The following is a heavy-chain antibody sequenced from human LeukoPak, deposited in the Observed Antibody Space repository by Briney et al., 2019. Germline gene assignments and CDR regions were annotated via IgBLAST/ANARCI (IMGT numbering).Heavy chain of an antibody. V-gene: IGHV5-51*01. Sequence: GESLKISCKGSGYSFTSYWIGWVRQMPGKGLGWMGIIYPGDSDTRYSPSFQGQVTISADKSISTAYLQWSSLKASDTAMYYCARHVDDIVVVPAAIRGYYYYYMDVWGKGTTVTVSS. CDR1: GYSFTSYW. CDR3: ARHVDDIVVVPAAIRGYYYYYMDV. CDR2: IYPGDSDT. D-gene: IGHD2-2*02. J-gene: IGHJ6*03.